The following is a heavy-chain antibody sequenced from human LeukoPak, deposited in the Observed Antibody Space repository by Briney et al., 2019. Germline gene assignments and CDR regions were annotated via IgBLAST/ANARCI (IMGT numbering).Heavy chain of an antibody. D-gene: IGHD1-26*01. CDR3: VREGVGATFDY. Sequence: GGSLRLSCAASGFTFSNYWMHWVRQAPGKGLVWVSRVNGDGTTTDYADSVKGRFTISRDIAKNTLYLQMNSLRAEETAVYNCVREGVGATFDYWGQGTLVTVSS. CDR1: GFTFSNYW. V-gene: IGHV3-74*01. CDR2: VNGDGTTT. J-gene: IGHJ4*02.